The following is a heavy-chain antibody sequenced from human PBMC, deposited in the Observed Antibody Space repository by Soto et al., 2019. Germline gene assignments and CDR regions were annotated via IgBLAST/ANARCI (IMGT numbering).Heavy chain of an antibody. CDR1: GFTFSSYG. CDR3: VRSNCCFEM. Sequence: EVQLLASGGGLVQPAGSLRLSCAASGFTFSSYGMNWVRQAPGKGLEWVSSISGSGDRTYYAASVKGRFTISRDNSKKTLSLEMNSLRAEDTAIYYCVRSNCCFEMWVQGIRVTVSS. V-gene: IGHV3-23*01. J-gene: IGHJ3*01. CDR2: ISGSGDRT. D-gene: IGHD4-4*01.